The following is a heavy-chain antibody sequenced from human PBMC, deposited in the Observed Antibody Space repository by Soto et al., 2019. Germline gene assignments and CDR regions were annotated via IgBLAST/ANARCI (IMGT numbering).Heavy chain of an antibody. Sequence: GESLKISCKGSGYSFTSYWISWVRQMPGKGLEWMGRIDPSDSYTNYSPSFQGHVTISADKSISTAYLQWSSLKASDTAMYYCARRYGERYYYYGMDVWGQGTTVTVSS. V-gene: IGHV5-10-1*01. D-gene: IGHD4-17*01. CDR1: GYSFTSYW. CDR3: ARRYGERYYYYGMDV. CDR2: IDPSDSYT. J-gene: IGHJ6*02.